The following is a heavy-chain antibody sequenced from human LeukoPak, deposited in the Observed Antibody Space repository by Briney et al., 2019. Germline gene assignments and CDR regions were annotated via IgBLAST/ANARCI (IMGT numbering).Heavy chain of an antibody. V-gene: IGHV4-30-2*01. CDR1: GGSISSGGYS. Sequence: SETLSLTCAVSGGSISSGGYSWSWIRQPPGKGLEWIGYIYHSGSTYYNPSLKSRVTISVDRSKNQFSLKLSSVTAADTAVYYCARVSQNYGAAHWGQGTLVTVSS. CDR3: ARVSQNYGAAH. D-gene: IGHD1-7*01. CDR2: IYHSGST. J-gene: IGHJ4*02.